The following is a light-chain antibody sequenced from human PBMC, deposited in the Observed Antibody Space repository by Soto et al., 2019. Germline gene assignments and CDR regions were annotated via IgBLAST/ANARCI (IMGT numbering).Light chain of an antibody. J-gene: IGKJ1*01. CDR2: GAS. CDR3: QQSNSLLWT. CDR1: QSVSSK. Sequence: IRVSKSPATLSVYKGEGATLSCRASQSVSSKLAWYQQKPGQAPRLLIYGASTRATGIPARFSGSGSGTEFTLIISSLQSEDSAVYYCQQSNSLLWTFGQGTNVDI. V-gene: IGKV3-15*01.